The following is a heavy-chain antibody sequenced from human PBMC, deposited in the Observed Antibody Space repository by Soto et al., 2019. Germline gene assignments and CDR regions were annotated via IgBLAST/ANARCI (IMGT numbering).Heavy chain of an antibody. V-gene: IGHV3-20*04. D-gene: IGHD6-19*01. CDR3: ARGGSVAGNYYYYGMDV. CDR1: GFTFDDYG. J-gene: IGHJ6*02. Sequence: EVQLVESGGGVVRPGGSLRLSCAASGFTFDDYGMSWVRQAPGKGLEWVSGINWNGGSTGYADSVKGRFTISRDNAKNSLYLQMTSLRAEDTALYYCARGGSVAGNYYYYGMDVWGQGTTVTVSS. CDR2: INWNGGST.